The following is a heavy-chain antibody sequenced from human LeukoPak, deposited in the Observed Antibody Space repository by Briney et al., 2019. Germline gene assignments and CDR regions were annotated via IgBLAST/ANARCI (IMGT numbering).Heavy chain of an antibody. V-gene: IGHV3-48*01. D-gene: IGHD5-18*01. J-gene: IGHJ4*02. CDR1: GFTFSSYS. CDR3: TRARGYSYGYIDY. CDR2: ISSSSSTI. Sequence: PGGSLRLSCAASGFTFSSYSMNWVRQAPGKGLEWVSYISSSSSTIYYADSVKGRFTISRDNAKNSLYLQMNRLRAEDTAVYYCTRARGYSYGYIDYWGQGTLVAVSS.